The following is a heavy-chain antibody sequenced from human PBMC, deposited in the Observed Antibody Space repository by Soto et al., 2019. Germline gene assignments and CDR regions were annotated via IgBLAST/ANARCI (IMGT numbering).Heavy chain of an antibody. CDR2: VRSKADGGTT. J-gene: IGHJ4*02. D-gene: IGHD1-7*01. V-gene: IGHV3-15*01. Sequence: GGSLRLSCAASGFTFVNAWMSWVRQAPGKGLEWVGRVRSKADGGTTDYAAPVKGRFTISRDDSENTLYLQMNSLKIDDTAVYYCRRDWDYPVLWGQGTLVTVSS. CDR3: RRDWDYPVL. CDR1: GFTFVNAW.